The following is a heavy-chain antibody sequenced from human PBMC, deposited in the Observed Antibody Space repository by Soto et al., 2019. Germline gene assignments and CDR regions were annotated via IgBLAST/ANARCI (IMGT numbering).Heavy chain of an antibody. CDR1: GYTFTSYD. J-gene: IGHJ4*02. V-gene: IGHV1-8*01. Sequence: QVQLVQSGAEVKKPGASVKVACKASGYTFTSYDSNWVRQATGQGLEWMGWMNPNSGNTGYAQKFQGRVTMTRNTSISTAYMELSSQRSEDTAVYDCARSTNDYGDRHWGQGTLVTVSS. CDR3: ARSTNDYGDRH. D-gene: IGHD4-17*01. CDR2: MNPNSGNT.